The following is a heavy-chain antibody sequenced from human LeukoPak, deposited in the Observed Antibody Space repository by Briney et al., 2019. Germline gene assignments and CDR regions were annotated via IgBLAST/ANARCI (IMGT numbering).Heavy chain of an antibody. CDR1: GYIFTSYW. J-gene: IGHJ4*02. CDR2: IYPGDSDT. CDR3: ARHEATGPGSFDY. Sequence: GESLKISCKGSGYIFTSYWIGWVRRMPGKGLEWMGIIYPGDSDTRYSPSFQGRVTISADKSISTAYLQWSSLKASDTAMYYCARHEATGPGSFDYWGQGTLVTVSS. V-gene: IGHV5-51*01. D-gene: IGHD5-12*01.